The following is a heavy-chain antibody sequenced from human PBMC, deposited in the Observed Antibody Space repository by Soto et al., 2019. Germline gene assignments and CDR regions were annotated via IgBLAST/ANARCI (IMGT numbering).Heavy chain of an antibody. Sequence: PGGSLRLSCAASGFTFTNYAMTWARQAPGKGLEWVSSLLRSGSTTYYADSVKGRFTISSDISANSLYLQMDSLRAEDTAVYYCAVGGNTATNYYGMDVWGQGTTVTVSS. CDR3: AVGGNTATNYYGMDV. CDR1: GFTFTNYA. D-gene: IGHD5-18*01. V-gene: IGHV3-23*01. J-gene: IGHJ6*02. CDR2: LLRSGSTT.